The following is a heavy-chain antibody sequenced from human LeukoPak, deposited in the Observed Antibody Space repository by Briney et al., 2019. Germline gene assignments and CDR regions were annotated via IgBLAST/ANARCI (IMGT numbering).Heavy chain of an antibody. CDR2: IYHSGST. Sequence: SETLSLTCTVSGYSISSGYYWGWIRQPPGKGLEWIGSIYHSGSTYYNPSLKSRVTISVDTSKNQFSLKLSSVTAADTAVYYCARDPVVGATKDPAYGAVYNWFDPWGQGTLVTVSS. V-gene: IGHV4-38-2*02. CDR1: GYSISSGYY. J-gene: IGHJ5*02. D-gene: IGHD1-26*01. CDR3: ARDPVVGATKDPAYGAVYNWFDP.